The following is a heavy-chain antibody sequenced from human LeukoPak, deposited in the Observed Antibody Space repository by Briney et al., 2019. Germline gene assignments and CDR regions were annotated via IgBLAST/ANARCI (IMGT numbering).Heavy chain of an antibody. CDR3: AHGITMVRGVIPPLGY. V-gene: IGHV3-66*02. CDR1: GFTVSSNY. D-gene: IGHD3-10*01. Sequence: PGGSLRLSCAASGFTVSSNYMSWVRQAPGKGLEWVSVIYGDDETNYADSVKGRFTISRDNSKNTLYLQMNSLRAEDTAVYYCAHGITMVRGVIPPLGYWGQGTLVTVPS. CDR2: IYGDDET. J-gene: IGHJ4*02.